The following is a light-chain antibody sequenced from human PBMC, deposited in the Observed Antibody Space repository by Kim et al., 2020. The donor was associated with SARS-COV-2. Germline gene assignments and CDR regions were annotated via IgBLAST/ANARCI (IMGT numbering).Light chain of an antibody. CDR2: GAS. CDR1: QSVNSN. J-gene: IGKJ2*01. Sequence: SVSPGERATLSCRASQSVNSNLAWYQQKPGQAPRLLIYGASTRATGIPVRFSGSGSGTEFILTISSLQSEDFAVYYCQQYNNWLYTFGQGTKLEI. CDR3: QQYNNWLYT. V-gene: IGKV3-15*01.